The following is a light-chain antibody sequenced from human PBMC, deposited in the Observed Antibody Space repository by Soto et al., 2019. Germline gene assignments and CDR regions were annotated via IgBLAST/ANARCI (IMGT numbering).Light chain of an antibody. V-gene: IGKV3-11*01. CDR2: DAS. CDR3: QQSSNWPPIN. CDR1: QSLSSY. Sequence: EIVLTQSPATLSLSPGEIATLSWRASQSLSSYLAWYQQKPGQAPRLLIYDASNSATGIPARFSGSGSGTDSTLTISSLEPEDFAFYYCQQSSNWPPINFGQGTRLEIK. J-gene: IGKJ5*01.